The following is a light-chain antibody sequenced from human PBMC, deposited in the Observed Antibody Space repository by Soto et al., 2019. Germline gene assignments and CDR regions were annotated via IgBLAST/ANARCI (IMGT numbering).Light chain of an antibody. CDR1: SSNIGAGYD. V-gene: IGLV1-40*01. Sequence: QAVLTQSPSVSGAPVQRVTISCTGSSSNIGAGYDVHWYQQLPGTAPRLLMYGNINRPSGVPVRFSGSKSGTSASLTITRLQAEDEADYYCQSYDSSLIGSWVFGGGTKVTFL. CDR3: QSYDSSLIGSWV. J-gene: IGLJ3*02. CDR2: GNI.